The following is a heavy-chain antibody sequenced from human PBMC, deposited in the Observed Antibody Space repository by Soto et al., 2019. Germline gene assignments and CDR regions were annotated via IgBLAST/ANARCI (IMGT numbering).Heavy chain of an antibody. V-gene: IGHV1-18*01. J-gene: IGHJ4*02. CDR3: ARGRYGDY. D-gene: IGHD1-1*01. CDR1: GYDFTTYG. CDR2: ISAHNGNT. Sequence: QVHLVQSGAEVKKPGASVKVSCKGSGYDFTTYGITWVRQAPGQGLEWMAWISAHNGNTDYAQKLQGRVTVTRDTPTSTAYMELRSLRSDDTAVYYCARGRYGDYWGQGALVNVSS.